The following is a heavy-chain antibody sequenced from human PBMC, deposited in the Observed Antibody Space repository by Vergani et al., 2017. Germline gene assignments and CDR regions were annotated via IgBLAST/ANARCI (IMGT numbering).Heavy chain of an antibody. CDR3: ARERGRDYYSSGSYLI. J-gene: IGHJ4*02. D-gene: IGHD3-10*01. CDR2: IYSGGST. V-gene: IGHV3-66*02. CDR1: GFTVSSNY. Sequence: EVQLVESGGGLVQPGGSLRLSCAASGFTVSSNYMSWVRQAPGKGLEWVSVIYSGGSTYYADSVKGRFTISRDNSKNTLYLQMNSLRAEDTAVYYCARERGRDYYSSGSYLIWGQGTLVSVSS.